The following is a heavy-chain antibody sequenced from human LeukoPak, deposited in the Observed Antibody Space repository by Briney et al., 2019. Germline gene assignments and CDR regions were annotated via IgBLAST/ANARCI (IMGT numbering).Heavy chain of an antibody. D-gene: IGHD6-13*01. Sequence: SVKVSCKASGDTFSSYAISWVRQAPGQGLEWMGRIIPILGIANYAQKFQGRVTITADKSTSTAYMELSSLRSEDTAVYYCARVGQQLGFDYWGQGTLVTVSS. CDR2: IIPILGIA. J-gene: IGHJ4*02. V-gene: IGHV1-69*04. CDR3: ARVGQQLGFDY. CDR1: GDTFSSYA.